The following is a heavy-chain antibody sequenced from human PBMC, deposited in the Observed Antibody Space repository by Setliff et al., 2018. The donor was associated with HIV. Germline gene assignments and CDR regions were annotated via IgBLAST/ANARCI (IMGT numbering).Heavy chain of an antibody. CDR2: ISTYSDET. CDR1: GYTFTTEG. D-gene: IGHD7-27*01. CDR3: AGDGLSNWGYGGY. V-gene: IGHV1-18*01. J-gene: IGHJ4*02. Sequence: ASVKVSCKPSGYTFTTEGLSWVRQAPGQGLEWMGWISTYSDETSYSQNFQGRVTMTTDTSTSTAYMELRSLRSDDTAVYYCAGDGLSNWGYGGYWGQGTLVTVSS.